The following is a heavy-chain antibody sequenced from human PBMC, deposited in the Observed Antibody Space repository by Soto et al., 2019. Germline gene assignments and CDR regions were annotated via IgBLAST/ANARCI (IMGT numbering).Heavy chain of an antibody. J-gene: IGHJ6*02. V-gene: IGHV3-11*01. Sequence: GGSLRLSCAASGFTFSDYYMSWIRQAPGKGLEWVSYISSSGSTIYYADSVKGRFTISRDNAKNSLYLQMNSLRAEDTAVYYCAREVYSSSLPGYYYYYYGMDVWGQGTTVTVSS. CDR3: AREVYSSSLPGYYYYYYGMDV. CDR1: GFTFSDYY. CDR2: ISSSGSTI. D-gene: IGHD6-6*01.